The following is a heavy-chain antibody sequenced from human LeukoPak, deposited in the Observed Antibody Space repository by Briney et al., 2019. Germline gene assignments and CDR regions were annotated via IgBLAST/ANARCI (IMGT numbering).Heavy chain of an antibody. Sequence: SETLSLTCTVSGGSISSYYWSWIRQPPGKGLEWIGEINHSGSTNYNPSLKSRVTISVDTSKNQFSLKLSSVTAADTAVYYCARSRHSSWYMQPYFDYWAREPWSPSPQ. CDR2: INHSGST. CDR1: GGSISSYY. J-gene: IGHJ4*02. CDR3: ARSRHSSWYMQPYFDY. D-gene: IGHD6-13*01. V-gene: IGHV4-34*01.